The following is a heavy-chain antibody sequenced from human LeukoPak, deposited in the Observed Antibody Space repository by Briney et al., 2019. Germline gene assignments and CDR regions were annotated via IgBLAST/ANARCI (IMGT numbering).Heavy chain of an antibody. V-gene: IGHV3-30*18. D-gene: IGHD5-18*01. J-gene: IGHJ4*02. CDR2: ISYDGSSK. Sequence: GGSLRLSCAASGFSFRTYGMHWVGQAPGKGLEWVAVISYDGSSKSYADSVKGRFTISRDNSKNALYMQMSSLRAEDTAVYYCAKDGGGYSYNIDNWGQGTLVTVSS. CDR3: AKDGGGYSYNIDN. CDR1: GFSFRTYG.